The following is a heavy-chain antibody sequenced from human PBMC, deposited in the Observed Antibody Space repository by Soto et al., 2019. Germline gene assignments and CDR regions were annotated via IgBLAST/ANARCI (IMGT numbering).Heavy chain of an antibody. CDR2: IYHSGST. D-gene: IGHD2-15*01. J-gene: IGHJ4*02. CDR1: GGSISSSYW. Sequence: PSETLSLTCAVSGGSISSSYWWSWVRQPPGKGLEWIGEIYHSGSTNYNPSLKSRVTISVDKSKNQFSLKLSSVTAADTAVYYCASADDARWYIDYWGQGTLVTVSS. CDR3: ASADDARWYIDY. V-gene: IGHV4-4*02.